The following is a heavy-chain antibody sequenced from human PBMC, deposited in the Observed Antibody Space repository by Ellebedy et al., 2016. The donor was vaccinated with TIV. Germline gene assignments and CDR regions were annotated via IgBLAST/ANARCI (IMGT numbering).Heavy chain of an antibody. CDR3: AREGLEFALDF. D-gene: IGHD2-21*01. J-gene: IGHJ4*02. Sequence: GESLKISXTTSGFTFSAYWMHWVRQAPGKGLVYVSHINRDGGDTNYADSVKGRFTISRDNAKNTLYLQMNSLRADDTAVYYCAREGLEFALDFWGQGTLVTVSS. CDR1: GFTFSAYW. V-gene: IGHV3-74*01. CDR2: INRDGGDT.